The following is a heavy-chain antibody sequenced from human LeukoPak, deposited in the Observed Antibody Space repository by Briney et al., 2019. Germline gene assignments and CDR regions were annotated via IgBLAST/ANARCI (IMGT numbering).Heavy chain of an antibody. CDR2: IKQDGSEE. D-gene: IGHD6-6*01. CDR3: ARDPYSSTWSYGMDV. CDR1: GFTFSNYW. Sequence: GSVRLSCAASGFTFSNYWMSWVRQAPGKGLEWVANIKQDGSEEVYVDSLKGRFTISRDNAKNLLFLQMNTLRAEDTAVYYCARDPYSSTWSYGMDVWGQGATVAVSS. V-gene: IGHV3-7*05. J-gene: IGHJ6*02.